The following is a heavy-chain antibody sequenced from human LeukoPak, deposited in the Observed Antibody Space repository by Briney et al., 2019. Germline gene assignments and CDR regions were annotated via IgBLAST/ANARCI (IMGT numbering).Heavy chain of an antibody. CDR2: IYYSGST. V-gene: IGHV4-59*01. J-gene: IGHJ6*03. Sequence: PSETLSLTCTVSGGSISSYYWSWIRQPPGKGLEWIGYIYYSGSTIYNPSLKSRVTISVDTSKNQFSLKLSSVTAADTAVYYCARERRGYYYYYMDVWGKGTTVTVSS. CDR3: ARERRGYYYYYMDV. CDR1: GGSISSYY.